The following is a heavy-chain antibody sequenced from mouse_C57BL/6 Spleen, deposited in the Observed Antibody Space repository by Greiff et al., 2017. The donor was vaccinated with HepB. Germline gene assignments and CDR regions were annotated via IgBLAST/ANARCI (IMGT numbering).Heavy chain of an antibody. CDR3: TENSNYYAMDY. CDR1: GYTFTDYE. D-gene: IGHD2-5*01. CDR2: IDPETGGT. J-gene: IGHJ4*01. Sequence: VKLVESGAELVRPGASVTLSCKASGYTFTDYEMHWVKQTPVHGLEWIGAIDPETGGTAYNQKFKGKAILTADKSSSTAYMELRSLTSEDSAVYYCTENSNYYAMDYWGQGTSVTVSS. V-gene: IGHV1-15*01.